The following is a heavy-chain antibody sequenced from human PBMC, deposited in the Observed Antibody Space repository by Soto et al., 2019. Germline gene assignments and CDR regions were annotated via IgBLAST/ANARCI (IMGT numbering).Heavy chain of an antibody. Sequence: EVQLLESGGGLVQPGGSLRLSCAASGFTFSSYPISWVRQAPGKGLEWVSPISGSGGTTYDADSVKGRFTFSRDNSKNTLYLQTNSLRAEDSAVYYCAKTANGWFSAFDIWGQGTMVTVSS. V-gene: IGHV3-23*01. CDR1: GFTFSSYP. J-gene: IGHJ3*02. CDR3: AKTANGWFSAFDI. D-gene: IGHD6-19*01. CDR2: ISGSGGTT.